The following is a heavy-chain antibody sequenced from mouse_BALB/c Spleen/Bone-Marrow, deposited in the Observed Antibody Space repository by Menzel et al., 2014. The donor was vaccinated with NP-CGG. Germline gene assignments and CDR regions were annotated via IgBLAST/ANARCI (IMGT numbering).Heavy chain of an antibody. J-gene: IGHJ2*01. CDR2: INPNTDGT. CDR1: GYTFTDYY. Sequence: EVQLQQSGPELVKPGTSVKMSCKASGYTFTDYYMMWVRQSHGKSLEWIGHINPNTDGTFYNQKFEGKATLTVDKSSSTAYMQLNSLTSEDSAVYYCARSRYFDNWGQGTTLTVSS. V-gene: IGHV1-26*01. CDR3: ARSRYFDN. D-gene: IGHD3-3*01.